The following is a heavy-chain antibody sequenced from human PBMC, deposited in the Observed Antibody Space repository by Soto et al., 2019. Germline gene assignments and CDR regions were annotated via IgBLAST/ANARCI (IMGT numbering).Heavy chain of an antibody. Sequence: EVQLVESGGGLVQPGGSLKLSCAASGFTFSGSAMHWVRQASGKGLEWVGRIRSKANSYATAYAASVKGRFTISRDDSKNTAYLQMNSLKTEDTAVYYCTRNGLDILTGLYGMDVWGQGTTVTVSS. D-gene: IGHD3-9*01. CDR1: GFTFSGSA. J-gene: IGHJ6*02. CDR2: IRSKANSYAT. V-gene: IGHV3-73*02. CDR3: TRNGLDILTGLYGMDV.